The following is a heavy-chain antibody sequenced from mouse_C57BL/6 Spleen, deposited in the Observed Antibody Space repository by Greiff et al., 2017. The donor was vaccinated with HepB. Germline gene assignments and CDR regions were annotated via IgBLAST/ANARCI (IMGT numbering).Heavy chain of an antibody. V-gene: IGHV2-2*01. D-gene: IGHD1-1*01. CDR1: GFSLTSYG. CDR2: IWSGGST. CDR3: ARIYGSSYWYFDV. Sequence: VQLQQSGPGLVQPSQRLSITCTVSGFSLTSYGVHWVRQSPGKGLEWLGVIWSGGSTDYNAAFISRLSISKDNSKSQVFFKMNSLQADDTAIYYCARIYGSSYWYFDVWGTGTTVTVSS. J-gene: IGHJ1*03.